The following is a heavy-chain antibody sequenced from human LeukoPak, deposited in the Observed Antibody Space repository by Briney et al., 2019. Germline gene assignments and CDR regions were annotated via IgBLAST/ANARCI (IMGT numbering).Heavy chain of an antibody. J-gene: IGHJ4*02. V-gene: IGHV4-34*01. D-gene: IGHD3-10*01. Sequence: PSETLSLTCAVHGGSFSGYYWSWIRQPPGKGLEWIGEINHSGSTNYNPSLKSRVTISVDTSKNQFSLKLSSVTAADTAVYYCARGWWSDLVRGVPSFVWDYWGQGTLVTVSS. CDR1: GGSFSGYY. CDR3: ARGWWSDLVRGVPSFVWDY. CDR2: INHSGST.